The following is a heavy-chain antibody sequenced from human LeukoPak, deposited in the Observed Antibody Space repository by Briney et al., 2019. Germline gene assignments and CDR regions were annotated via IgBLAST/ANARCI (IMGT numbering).Heavy chain of an antibody. V-gene: IGHV3-72*01. CDR3: ARDAAPFGPFGELPWGY. CDR1: GFTFSDYY. J-gene: IGHJ4*02. Sequence: GGSLRLSCAASGFTFSDYYMDWVRQTPGKGLEWVGRSRNKANSYATEYVPSVKGRFTISRDASKNSLYLQINSLRTEDTAVYYCARDAAPFGPFGELPWGYWGQGTLVTVSS. CDR2: SRNKANSYAT. D-gene: IGHD3-10*01.